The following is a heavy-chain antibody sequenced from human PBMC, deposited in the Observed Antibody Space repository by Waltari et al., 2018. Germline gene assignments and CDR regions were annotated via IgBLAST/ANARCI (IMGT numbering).Heavy chain of an antibody. CDR1: GYSISSGYY. Sequence: QVQLQESGPGLVKPSETLSLTCAVSGYSISSGYYWGWIRQPPGKGLEWIGSIYHSGSTYNTPALKSRVTISVDTSKNQFSLKLSSVTAADTAVYYCASLFQSDYVWGSYRRYFDYWGQGTLVTVSS. V-gene: IGHV4-38-2*01. D-gene: IGHD3-16*02. CDR2: IYHSGST. CDR3: ASLFQSDYVWGSYRRYFDY. J-gene: IGHJ4*02.